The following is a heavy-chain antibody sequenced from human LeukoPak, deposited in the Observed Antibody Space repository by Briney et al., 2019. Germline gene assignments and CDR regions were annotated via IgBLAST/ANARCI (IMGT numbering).Heavy chain of an antibody. CDR1: GYTFTSYG. J-gene: IGHJ5*02. CDR2: ISAYNGNT. Sequence: GASVKVSCKASGYTFTSYGISWVRQAPGRGLEWMGWISAYNGNTNYAQKLQGRVTMTTDTSTSTAYMELRSLRSDDTAVYYCARATYNWNDVANWFDPWGQGTLVTVSS. CDR3: ARATYNWNDVANWFDP. V-gene: IGHV1-18*01. D-gene: IGHD1-1*01.